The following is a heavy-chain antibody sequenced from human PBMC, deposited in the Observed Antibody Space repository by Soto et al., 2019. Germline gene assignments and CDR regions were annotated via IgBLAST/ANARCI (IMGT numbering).Heavy chain of an antibody. D-gene: IGHD3-10*01. J-gene: IGHJ6*02. CDR2: IKQDGSEK. V-gene: IGHV3-7*05. CDR3: ARDRAYYYGSGSYYPYYYYGMDV. CDR1: GFTFSSYW. Sequence: EVQLVESGGGLVQPGGSLRLSCAASGFTFSSYWMSWVRQAPGKGLEWVANIKQDGSEKYYVDSVKGRFTISRDNAKNPLYLQMNSLRAEDTAVYYCARDRAYYYGSGSYYPYYYYGMDVWGQGTTVTVSS.